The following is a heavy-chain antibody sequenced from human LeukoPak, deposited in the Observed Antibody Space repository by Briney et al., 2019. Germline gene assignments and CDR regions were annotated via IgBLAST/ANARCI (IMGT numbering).Heavy chain of an antibody. V-gene: IGHV1-46*01. CDR2: INPSGGST. J-gene: IGHJ2*01. CDR1: GYTFTSYY. CDR3: ARALAYCGGDCYYRYWYFDL. Sequence: ASVKVSCKASGYTFTSYYMHWVRQAPGQGLEWMGIINPSGGSTSYAQKFQGRVTITRNTSISTAYMELSSLRSEDTAVYYCARALAYCGGDCYYRYWYFDLWGRGTLVTVSS. D-gene: IGHD2-21*01.